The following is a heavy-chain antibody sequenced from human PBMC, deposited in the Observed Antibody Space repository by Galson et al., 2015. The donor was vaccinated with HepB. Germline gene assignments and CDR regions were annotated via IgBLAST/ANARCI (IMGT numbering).Heavy chain of an antibody. CDR2: IKSKTDGGTT. CDR1: GFTFSNAW. V-gene: IGHV3-15*01. D-gene: IGHD3-16*02. J-gene: IGHJ4*02. Sequence: SLRLSCAASGFTFSNAWMSWVRQAPGKGLEWVGRIKSKTDGGTTDYAAPVKGRFTISRDDSKNTLYLQMNSLKTEDTAVYYCTTDRRMITFGGVIVAEVYYWGQGTLVTVSS. CDR3: TTDRRMITFGGVIVAEVYY.